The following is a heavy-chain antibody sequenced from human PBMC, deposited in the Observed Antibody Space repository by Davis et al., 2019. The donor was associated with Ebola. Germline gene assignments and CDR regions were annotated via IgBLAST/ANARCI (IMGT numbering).Heavy chain of an antibody. CDR3: AKGRSVTTSDY. CDR1: GFAFVNYA. Sequence: GESLKISCAASGFAFVNYAMTWVRQAPGKGLEWVSTISPSGRSTYYADSVKGRFTISRDNSKNTLYLQMNSLSADDTAVYYCAKGRSVTTSDYWGQGTLVTVSS. D-gene: IGHD4-17*01. J-gene: IGHJ4*02. CDR2: ISPSGRST. V-gene: IGHV3-23*01.